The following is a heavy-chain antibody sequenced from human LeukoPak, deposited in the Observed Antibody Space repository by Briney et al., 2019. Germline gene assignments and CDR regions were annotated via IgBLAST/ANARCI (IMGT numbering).Heavy chain of an antibody. CDR3: ARGNKYAGVFDY. CDR2: IYNSGPT. D-gene: IGHD1/OR15-1a*01. V-gene: IGHV4-59*01. J-gene: IGHJ4*02. Sequence: SETLSLTCSVSVGSIRDNYCSWIRRPPGKKLEWIGYIYNSGPTSYNPSLKGQVTISVDTSKNQFSLKLYSVTAADTAVYYCARGNKYAGVFDYWGQGTLVTVSS. CDR1: VGSIRDNY.